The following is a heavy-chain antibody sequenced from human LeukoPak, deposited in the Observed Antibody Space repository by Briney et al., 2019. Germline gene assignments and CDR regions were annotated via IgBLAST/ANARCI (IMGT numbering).Heavy chain of an antibody. Sequence: ASVTVSCKVSGYTLTELSMHWVRQAPGKGLEWMGGFDPEDGETIYAKKFQGRVTMTEDTSTDTAYMELSSLRSEDTAVYYCATDQRGYSSSSEYFQHWGQGTLVTVSS. J-gene: IGHJ1*01. CDR1: GYTLTELS. CDR2: FDPEDGET. CDR3: ATDQRGYSSSSEYFQH. V-gene: IGHV1-24*01. D-gene: IGHD6-6*01.